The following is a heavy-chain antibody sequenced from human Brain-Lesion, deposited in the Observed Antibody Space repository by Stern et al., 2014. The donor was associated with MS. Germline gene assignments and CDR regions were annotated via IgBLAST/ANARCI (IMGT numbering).Heavy chain of an antibody. CDR2: ISLNSGTI. Sequence: EVQLVESGGDLVQPGRSLRLSCAAFGFTFDDYAMHWVRQAPGKGLERVAGISLNSGTIGYADSVKGRFTSSRDNAYSSLYLQMNSLRPEDTALYYCARDITGSSAYFAYWGQGTLVTVSS. CDR1: GFTFDDYA. D-gene: IGHD1-14*01. J-gene: IGHJ4*02. CDR3: ARDITGSSAYFAY. V-gene: IGHV3-9*01.